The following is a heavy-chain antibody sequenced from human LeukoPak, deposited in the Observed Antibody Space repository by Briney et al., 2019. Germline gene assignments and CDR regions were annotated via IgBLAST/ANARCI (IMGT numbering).Heavy chain of an antibody. CDR3: ARGGLRSSSRNEGAFDI. CDR1: GGSITTTTYY. Sequence: SETLSLTCTVSGGSITTTTYYWGWIRQPPGKGLEWIGSIYYSGSTYYSPSLKSRVTISVDTSKNQFSLKLSSVTAADTAVYYCARGGLRSSSRNEGAFDIWGQGTLVTVSS. V-gene: IGHV4-39*07. D-gene: IGHD2-2*01. CDR2: IYYSGST. J-gene: IGHJ4*02.